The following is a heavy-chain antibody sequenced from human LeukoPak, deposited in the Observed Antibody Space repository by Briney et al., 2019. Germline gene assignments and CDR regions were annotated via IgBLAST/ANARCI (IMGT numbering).Heavy chain of an antibody. CDR2: ISWNSGNI. CDR3: AKGIGLTVAGTSWDY. J-gene: IGHJ4*02. CDR1: GFTFSNYW. V-gene: IGHV3-9*01. D-gene: IGHD6-19*01. Sequence: AGGSLRLSCAASGFTFSNYWMHWVRQAPGKGLEWVSGISWNSGNIHYGDSVKGRFTISRDNAKNSLYLQMNSLRTEDTALYYCAKGIGLTVAGTSWDYWGQGTLVTVSS.